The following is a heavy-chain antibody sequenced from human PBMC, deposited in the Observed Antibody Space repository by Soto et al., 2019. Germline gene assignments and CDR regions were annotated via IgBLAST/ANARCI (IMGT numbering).Heavy chain of an antibody. CDR2: IKQDGSEK. CDR1: GFTFSSYW. CDR3: ARGNSRGAAAGMSWFDP. V-gene: IGHV3-7*01. J-gene: IGHJ5*02. D-gene: IGHD6-13*01. Sequence: GGSLRLSCAASGFTFSSYWMSWVRQAPGKGLEWVANIKQDGSEKYYVDSVKGRFTISRDNAKNSLYLQMNSLRAEDTAVYYCARGNSRGAAAGMSWFDPWGQGTLVTVSS.